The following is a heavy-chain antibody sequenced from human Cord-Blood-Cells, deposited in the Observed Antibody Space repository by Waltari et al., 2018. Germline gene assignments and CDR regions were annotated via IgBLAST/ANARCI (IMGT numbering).Heavy chain of an antibody. D-gene: IGHD6-13*01. J-gene: IGHJ3*02. V-gene: IGHV1-2*04. CDR1: GYTFTGYY. Sequence: QVQLVQSGAEVKKPGASVKVSCKASGYTFTGYYMHWVRQAPGQGLEWMGGINPNSGGTNYAQKVQGWVTMTRDTSISTAYMELSRLRSDDTAVYYCARGSERQPPGDAFDIWGQGTMVTDSS. CDR3: ARGSERQPPGDAFDI. CDR2: INPNSGGT.